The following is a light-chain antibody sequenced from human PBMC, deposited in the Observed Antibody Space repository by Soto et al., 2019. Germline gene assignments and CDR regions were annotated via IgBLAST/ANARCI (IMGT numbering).Light chain of an antibody. Sequence: QSVLTQLPSASGTPGQRVTISCSGSRSNIGSKTVNWYQQLPGTAPRLLIYTDDQRPSGVPDRFSGSKSGTSASLAISGLQSEDEANYYCSSFKGTNSFVFGTGTKLTVL. CDR1: RSNIGSKT. CDR2: TDD. CDR3: SSFKGTNSFV. J-gene: IGLJ1*01. V-gene: IGLV1-44*01.